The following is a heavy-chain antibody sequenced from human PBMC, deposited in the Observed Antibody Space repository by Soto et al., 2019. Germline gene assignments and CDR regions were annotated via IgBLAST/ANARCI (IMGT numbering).Heavy chain of an antibody. V-gene: IGHV3-30*04. CDR3: ARDQSSTVITSTHFDP. CDR1: GYSFGRFA. D-gene: IGHD4-17*01. J-gene: IGHJ5*02. Sequence: HPGGSLRLSCVVSGYSFGRFAMDWVRQAPGKGLEWVAVISYDGSTKYYGDSVKGRFTISRDNSANTLYLEMNSLRPEDTAVYYCARDQSSTVITSTHFDPWGQGTLVTVSS. CDR2: ISYDGSTK.